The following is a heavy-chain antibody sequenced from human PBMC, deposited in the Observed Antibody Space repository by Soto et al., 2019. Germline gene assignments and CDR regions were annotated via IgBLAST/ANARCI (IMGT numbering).Heavy chain of an antibody. CDR3: ARDQDSSSWYVD. Sequence: GGSLRLSCAASGFTFSSYGMHWVRQAPGKGLEWVAVIWYDGSNKYYADSVKGRFTISRDNSKNTLYLQMNSLRAEDTAVYYCARDQDSSSWYVDWGQGTLVTVSS. CDR2: IWYDGSNK. D-gene: IGHD6-13*01. V-gene: IGHV3-33*01. J-gene: IGHJ4*02. CDR1: GFTFSSYG.